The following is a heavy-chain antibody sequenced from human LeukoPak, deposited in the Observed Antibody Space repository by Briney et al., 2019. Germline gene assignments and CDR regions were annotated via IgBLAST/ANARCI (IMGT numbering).Heavy chain of an antibody. CDR2: IWYDGTTK. CDR3: ATTSDAPGNY. Sequence: GGSLRLSCAASGFDFSTYGMHWVRQAPGKGLEWVAIIWYDGTTKYYADSVKGRFTISRDNSKNTLYLQMNSLTAGDTAVYYCATTSDAPGNYWGQGTLVTVSS. CDR1: GFDFSTYG. J-gene: IGHJ4*02. V-gene: IGHV3-33*01.